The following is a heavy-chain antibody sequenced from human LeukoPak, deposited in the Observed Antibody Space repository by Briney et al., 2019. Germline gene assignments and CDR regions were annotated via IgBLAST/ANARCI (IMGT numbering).Heavy chain of an antibody. CDR3: ARGVVVAARGRWFDP. D-gene: IGHD2-15*01. V-gene: IGHV1-18*01. CDR2: ISAYNGNT. Sequence: GASVKVSCKAPGYTFTSYGISWVRQAPGQGLEWMGWISAYNGNTNYAQKLQGRVTMTTDTSTSTAYMELRSLRSDDTAVYCCARGVVVAARGRWFDPWGQGTLVTVSS. CDR1: GYTFTSYG. J-gene: IGHJ5*02.